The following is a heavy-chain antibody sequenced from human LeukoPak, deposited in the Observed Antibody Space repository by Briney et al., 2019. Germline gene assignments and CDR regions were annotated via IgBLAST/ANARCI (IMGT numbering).Heavy chain of an antibody. D-gene: IGHD3-3*01. V-gene: IGHV3-66*01. CDR1: GFTVSSNY. CDR3: ARADLWSGYYYYYGMDV. CDR2: IYSGGST. J-gene: IGHJ6*02. Sequence: GGSLRLSCAASGFTVSSNYMSWVRQAPGKGLEWVSVIYSGGSTYYADSVKGRFTISRDNSKNMLYLQMNSLRAEDTAVYYCARADLWSGYYYYYGMDVWGQGTTVTVSS.